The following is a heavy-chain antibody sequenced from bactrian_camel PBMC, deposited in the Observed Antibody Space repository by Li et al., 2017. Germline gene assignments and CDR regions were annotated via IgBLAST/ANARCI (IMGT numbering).Heavy chain of an antibody. V-gene: IGHV3S53*01. J-gene: IGHJ4*01. D-gene: IGHD3*01. Sequence: HVQLVESGGGSVQAGGSLRLSSAAIGHSYSSYCMGWFRQAPGRKREGLAHIDSDGTTTYADSVKGRFTISKDSAKNTLYLQMNSLKPEDTAMYYCARGDRCAWDVSTYNYWGQGTQVTVS. CDR2: IDSDGTT. CDR1: GHSYSSYC. CDR3: ARGDRCAWDVSTYNY.